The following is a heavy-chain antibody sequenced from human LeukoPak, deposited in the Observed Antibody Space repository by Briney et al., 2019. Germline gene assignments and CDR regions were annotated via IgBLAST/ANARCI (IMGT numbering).Heavy chain of an antibody. V-gene: IGHV4-30-4*01. CDR3: ARDGPQLGVQKRGAFDI. J-gene: IGHJ3*02. CDR1: GGSISSGDYY. D-gene: IGHD7-27*01. CDR2: IYYSGST. Sequence: LQTLSLTCTVSGGSISSGDYYWSWIRQPPGKGLEWIGYIYYSGSTYYNPSLKSRVNISVDTSKNQFSLKLSSVTAADTAVYYCARDGPQLGVQKRGAFDIWGQGTMVTVSS.